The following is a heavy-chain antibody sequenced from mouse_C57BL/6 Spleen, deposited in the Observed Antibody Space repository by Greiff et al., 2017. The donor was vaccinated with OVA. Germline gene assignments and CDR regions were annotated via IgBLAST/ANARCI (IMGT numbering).Heavy chain of an antibody. Sequence: VQLQQPGTELVKPGASVKRSCKASGYTFTSYWMHWVKQRPGQGLEWIGNINPSNGGTNYNEKFKSKATLTVDKSSSTAYMQLSSLTSEDSAVYYCARSVYYSNFLCAYWGQGTLVTVSA. J-gene: IGHJ3*01. CDR2: INPSNGGT. D-gene: IGHD2-5*01. CDR3: ARSVYYSNFLCAY. CDR1: GYTFTSYW. V-gene: IGHV1-53*01.